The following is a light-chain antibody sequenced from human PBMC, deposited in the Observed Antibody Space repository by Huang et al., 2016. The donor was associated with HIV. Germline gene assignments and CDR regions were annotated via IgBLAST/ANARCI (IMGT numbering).Light chain of an antibody. CDR1: RSVSSN. V-gene: IGKV3-15*01. Sequence: IVMTQSPATLSVSPGERVTVSCRANRSVSSNLAWYKQRPGQAPRLLIYGSSTRAPGIPARFSGSGSGTDFSLTISSLQSEDFALYYCQQYNNWLLSFGGGTRVDI. CDR2: GSS. J-gene: IGKJ4*01. CDR3: QQYNNWLLS.